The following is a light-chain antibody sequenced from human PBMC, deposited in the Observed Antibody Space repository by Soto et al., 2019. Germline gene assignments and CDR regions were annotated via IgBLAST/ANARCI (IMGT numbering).Light chain of an antibody. V-gene: IGKV1-5*01. Sequence: DIQMTQSPSTLSASVGDRVTVTCRTSQSIDNYLAWYQQKPGKARKLLIYAASTFQSGVPSWFSGSGSGTDFTLTISCLQYDDVVTYCRQQYYSYPRTFGQGTKVDIK. CDR2: AAS. CDR1: QSIDNY. J-gene: IGKJ1*01. CDR3: QQYYSYPRT.